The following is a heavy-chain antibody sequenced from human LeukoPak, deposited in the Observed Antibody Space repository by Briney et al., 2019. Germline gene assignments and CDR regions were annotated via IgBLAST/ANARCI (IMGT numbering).Heavy chain of an antibody. Sequence: GGSLRLSCAASGFTFSSYSMAWVRQAPGKGLEWVSYISIRSSTTYYADSVKGRFTISRDNAKNSLYVQMNSLRAEDTAVYYCARERDGYTHDAFDIWGQGTMVTVSS. V-gene: IGHV3-48*01. J-gene: IGHJ3*02. CDR3: ARERDGYTHDAFDI. CDR2: ISIRSSTT. D-gene: IGHD5-24*01. CDR1: GFTFSSYS.